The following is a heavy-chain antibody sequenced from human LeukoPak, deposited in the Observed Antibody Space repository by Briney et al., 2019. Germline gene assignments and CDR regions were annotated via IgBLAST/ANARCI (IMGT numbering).Heavy chain of an antibody. CDR3: ARDGLVYDFWSGYYGPYFDY. D-gene: IGHD3-3*01. J-gene: IGHJ4*02. CDR1: GFTFSSYA. Sequence: PGGSLRLSCAGSGFTFSSYAMHWVRQAPGKGLEWVAVISYDGSNKYYADSVKGRFTISRDNSKNTLYLQMNSLRAEDTAVYYCARDGLVYDFWSGYYGPYFDYWGQGTLVTVSS. V-gene: IGHV3-30-3*01. CDR2: ISYDGSNK.